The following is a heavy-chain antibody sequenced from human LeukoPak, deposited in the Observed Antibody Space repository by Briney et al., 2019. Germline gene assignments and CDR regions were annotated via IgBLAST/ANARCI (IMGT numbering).Heavy chain of an antibody. D-gene: IGHD2-15*01. V-gene: IGHV3-23*01. Sequence: GGSLRLSCAASGFTFSSYAMSWVRQAPGKGLDWVSAISGSGGSTYYADSVKGRFTISRDNSKNTLYLQMNSLRAEDTAVYYCAKDRFRVVGVYWGQGTLVTVSS. CDR1: GFTFSSYA. J-gene: IGHJ4*02. CDR3: AKDRFRVVGVY. CDR2: ISGSGGST.